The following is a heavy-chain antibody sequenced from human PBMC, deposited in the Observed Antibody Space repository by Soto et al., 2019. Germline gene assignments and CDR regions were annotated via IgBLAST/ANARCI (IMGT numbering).Heavy chain of an antibody. CDR1: GFTFSAYW. J-gene: IGHJ4*02. CDR3: ARGPRVSSTGTGAH. V-gene: IGHV3-74*01. CDR2: ISDDGSTA. Sequence: GGSLRLSCSISGFTFSAYWMHWVRQVPGKGLTWVSRISDDGSTATYADSVKGRFVISRDNAKNSLYLEMNTLRADDSGLYYCARGPRVSSTGTGAHWGRGTLVTVSS. D-gene: IGHD1-1*01.